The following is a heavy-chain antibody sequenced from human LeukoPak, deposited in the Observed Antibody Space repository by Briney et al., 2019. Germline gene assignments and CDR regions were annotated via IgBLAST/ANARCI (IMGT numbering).Heavy chain of an antibody. Sequence: GRSLRLSCAASGFTFSSYGMHWVRQAPGKGLEWVAVIWYDGSNKYYADSVKGRFTISRDNSKNTLYLQMNSLRAEGTAVYYCARGGKDSSGWYGVDYWGQGTLVTVSS. CDR2: IWYDGSNK. V-gene: IGHV3-33*01. D-gene: IGHD6-19*01. J-gene: IGHJ4*02. CDR3: ARGGKDSSGWYGVDY. CDR1: GFTFSSYG.